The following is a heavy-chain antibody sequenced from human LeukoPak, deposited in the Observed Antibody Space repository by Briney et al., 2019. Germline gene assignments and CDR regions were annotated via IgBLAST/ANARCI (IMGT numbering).Heavy chain of an antibody. V-gene: IGHV4-38-2*02. CDR2: IYHSGIT. J-gene: IGHJ4*02. D-gene: IGHD6-6*01. CDR3: ARSVWYSSSSPIFAYYFDS. CDR1: DYSIINGYY. Sequence: SETLSLTCTVSDYSIINGYYWGWIRQSPGKGLEWIATIYHSGITYYNPSLKSRVTISVDTSKSQFSLKLSSVTAADTAVYYCARSVWYSSSSPIFAYYFDSWGQGTLVTVSS.